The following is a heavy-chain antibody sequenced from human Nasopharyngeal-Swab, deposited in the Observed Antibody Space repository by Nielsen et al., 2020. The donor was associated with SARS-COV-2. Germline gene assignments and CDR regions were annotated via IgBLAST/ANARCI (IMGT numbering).Heavy chain of an antibody. CDR3: ARGSSADSGWGYY. CDR1: GFTFSDYW. Sequence: GESLKISCGGSGFTFSDYWMSWVRQSPEKGLEWVANIKQDGTLKSYVDSVKGRFIISRDNAKNSLDLQMNSLRAEDTAVYYCARGSSADSGWGYYWGQGTLVTVSS. V-gene: IGHV3-7*01. J-gene: IGHJ4*02. CDR2: IKQDGTLK. D-gene: IGHD2-15*01.